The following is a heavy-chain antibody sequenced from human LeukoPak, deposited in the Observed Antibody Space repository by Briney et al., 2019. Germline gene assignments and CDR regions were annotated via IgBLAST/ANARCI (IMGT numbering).Heavy chain of an antibody. J-gene: IGHJ5*02. Sequence: PGGTLRLSCAASGFTFSRYGMHWVRQAPGTGLESVAFIRYDGSNKYYADSVKGRFTISRDNSKNTLYLQMNTLRAEDTAVYYCAKDLGGDYVYNWFDPWGQGTLVTVSS. CDR1: GFTFSRYG. CDR3: AKDLGGDYVYNWFDP. V-gene: IGHV3-30*02. D-gene: IGHD4-17*01. CDR2: IRYDGSNK.